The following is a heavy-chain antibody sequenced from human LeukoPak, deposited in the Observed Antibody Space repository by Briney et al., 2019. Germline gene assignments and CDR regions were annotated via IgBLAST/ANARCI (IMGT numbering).Heavy chain of an antibody. CDR3: AKDFLVIVGATLFDY. CDR1: GFTFSSYA. V-gene: IGHV3-23*01. CDR2: ISGSGGST. Sequence: GGSLRLSCAASGFTFSSYAMSWVRQAPGKGLEWVSAISGSGGSTYYADSVKGRFTISRDNSKNTLYLQMNSLRAEDTAVYYCAKDFLVIVGATLFDYWGQGTLVTVSS. D-gene: IGHD1-26*01. J-gene: IGHJ4*02.